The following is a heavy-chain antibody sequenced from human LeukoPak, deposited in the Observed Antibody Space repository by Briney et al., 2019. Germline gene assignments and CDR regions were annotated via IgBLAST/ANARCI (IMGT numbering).Heavy chain of an antibody. CDR2: IIPIFGTA. CDR1: GGTFSSYA. CDR3: ASGGKGTPQLVTWNV. J-gene: IGHJ6*04. Sequence: GASVKLSCKASGGTFSSYAISWVRQAPGQGLEWMGGIIPIFGTANYAQKFQGRVTITTDESTSTAYMELSSLRSEDTAVYYCASGGKGTPQLVTWNVWGKGTTVTVPS. D-gene: IGHD4-23*01. V-gene: IGHV1-69*05.